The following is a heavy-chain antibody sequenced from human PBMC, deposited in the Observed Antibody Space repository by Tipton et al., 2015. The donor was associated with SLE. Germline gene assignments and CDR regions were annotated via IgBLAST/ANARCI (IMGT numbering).Heavy chain of an antibody. J-gene: IGHJ4*02. Sequence: CAVFGGSFSGYYWSWIRQSPGKGLEWIGEIHHSGSTNYNPSLKSRVTITVDTSKNQFSLTLSSVTAADTAVYCCAGPIVVVPAAKETTPGGFDYWGQGTLVTVSS. CDR1: GGSFSGYY. CDR2: IHHSGST. V-gene: IGHV4-34*01. D-gene: IGHD2-2*01. CDR3: AGPIVVVPAAKETTPGGFDY.